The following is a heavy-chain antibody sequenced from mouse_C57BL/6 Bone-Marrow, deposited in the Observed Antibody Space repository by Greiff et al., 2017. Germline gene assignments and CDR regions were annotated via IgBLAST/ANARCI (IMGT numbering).Heavy chain of an antibody. J-gene: IGHJ1*03. D-gene: IGHD2-3*01. V-gene: IGHV5-6*01. CDR2: ISSGGSYT. CDR3: ARGGGYYFYWYFDV. Sequence: EVKLVESGGDLVKPGGSLKLSCAASGFTFSSYGMSWVRQTPDKRLEWVATISSGGSYTYYPDSVKGRFTISRDNAKNTLYLQMSSLKSEDTAMYYCARGGGYYFYWYFDVWGTGTTVTVSS. CDR1: GFTFSSYG.